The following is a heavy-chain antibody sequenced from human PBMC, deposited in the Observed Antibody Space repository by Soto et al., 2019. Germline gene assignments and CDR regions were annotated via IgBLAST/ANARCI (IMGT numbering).Heavy chain of an antibody. Sequence: LSRTCTVSVGCLRGGDYYGSWIRQPPGKGLEWIGYIYYSGSTYYNPSLKSRVTISVDTSKNQFSLKLSSVTAADTAVYYCARDVLGVYYDSSGYRYYYGMDVWGQGTTVTVSS. J-gene: IGHJ6*02. CDR1: VGCLRGGDYY. CDR2: IYYSGST. CDR3: ARDVLGVYYDSSGYRYYYGMDV. D-gene: IGHD3-22*01. V-gene: IGHV4-30-4*01.